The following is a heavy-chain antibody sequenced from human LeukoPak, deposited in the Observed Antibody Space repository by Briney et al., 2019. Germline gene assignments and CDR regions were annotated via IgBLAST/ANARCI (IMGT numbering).Heavy chain of an antibody. CDR1: GYSFSSYW. CDR2: IYPRDPRT. CDR3: ARHLSDITSSPNY. J-gene: IGHJ4*02. D-gene: IGHD2-2*01. Sequence: MPGESLKISCKGSGYSFSSYWIAWVRQMPGKGLEWMGVIYPRDPRTTYSPSFQDQVTISADKSISTAYLQWTSLKASDTAMYYCARHLSDITSSPNYWGPGTLVTVSS. V-gene: IGHV5-51*01.